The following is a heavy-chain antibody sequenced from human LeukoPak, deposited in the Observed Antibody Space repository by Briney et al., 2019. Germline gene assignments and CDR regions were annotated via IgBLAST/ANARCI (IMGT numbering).Heavy chain of an antibody. CDR3: ARDIEYSGLGSLHCYYMDV. CDR2: INPSGGST. Sequence: ASVKVSCKASGYTFTSYYMHWVRQAPGQGLEWMGIINPSGGSTSYAQKFQGRVTMTRDTSTSTVYMELSSLRSEDTAVYYCARDIEYSGLGSLHCYYMDVWGKGTTVTVSS. V-gene: IGHV1-46*01. J-gene: IGHJ6*03. CDR1: GYTFTSYY. D-gene: IGHD1-26*01.